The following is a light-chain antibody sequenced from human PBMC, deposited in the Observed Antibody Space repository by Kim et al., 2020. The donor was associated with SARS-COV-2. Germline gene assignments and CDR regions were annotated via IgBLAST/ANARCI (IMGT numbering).Light chain of an antibody. CDR3: QQYNFYYT. CDR1: ESINSR. CDR2: TAS. V-gene: IGKV1-5*03. Sequence: DIQMTQSPSTLSASVGDRVTITCRASESINSRLAWYQQKPGKAPKLLIYTASNLESGVPSRFSGSGSGTEFSLTISSLQPDDFATYYCQQYNFYYTFGQGTKLEI. J-gene: IGKJ2*01.